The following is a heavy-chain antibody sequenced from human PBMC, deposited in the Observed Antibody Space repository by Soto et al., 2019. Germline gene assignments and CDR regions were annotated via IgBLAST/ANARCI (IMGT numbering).Heavy chain of an antibody. Sequence: EVQLLESGGGMVQPGGSLRLSCAASGFTFSSYAMNWVRQAPGKGLEWVSAIIHSGGNTYYADSVKGRFTISRDNSKNTLYLQMNSLRVEDTAVYYCANQWGVATVTAFDMWGQGTLVTVSS. CDR2: IIHSGGNT. V-gene: IGHV3-23*01. J-gene: IGHJ4*02. CDR1: GFTFSSYA. D-gene: IGHD4-4*01. CDR3: ANQWGVATVTAFDM.